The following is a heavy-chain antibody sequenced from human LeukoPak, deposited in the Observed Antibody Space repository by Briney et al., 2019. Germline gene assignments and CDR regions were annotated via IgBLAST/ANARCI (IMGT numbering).Heavy chain of an antibody. CDR2: IWYDGSNK. J-gene: IGHJ3*02. CDR1: GFTFSSYG. Sequence: GRSLRLSCAASGFTFSSYGMHWVRQAPGKGREWVAVIWYDGSNKYYADSVKGRFTISRDNSKNTLYLQMNSLRAEDTAVYYCARDTGVVGAFDIWGQGTMVTVSS. D-gene: IGHD4-23*01. V-gene: IGHV3-33*01. CDR3: ARDTGVVGAFDI.